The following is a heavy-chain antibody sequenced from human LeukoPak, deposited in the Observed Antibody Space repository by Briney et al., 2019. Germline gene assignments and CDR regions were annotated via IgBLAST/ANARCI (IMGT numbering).Heavy chain of an antibody. Sequence: SETLSLTCTVSGGSISSFYWSWIRQPAGEGLEGIGRIYDTGSTQYNPSLKSRVTLSLDTSKNQFSLRLSSVTAADTAVYFCARDRLYNLVTGPFDSWGRGTLVTVSS. CDR3: ARDRLYNLVTGPFDS. CDR1: GGSISSFY. D-gene: IGHD1-14*01. CDR2: IYDTGST. J-gene: IGHJ4*02. V-gene: IGHV4-4*07.